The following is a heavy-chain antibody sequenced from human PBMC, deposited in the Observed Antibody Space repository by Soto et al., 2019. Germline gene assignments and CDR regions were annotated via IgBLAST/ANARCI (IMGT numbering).Heavy chain of an antibody. CDR2: IYYSGST. D-gene: IGHD4-4*01. J-gene: IGHJ4*02. Sequence: PXETLSLTCTVSGCSISSGGYYWSWIHQHPGKGLEWIGYIYYSGSTYYNPSLKSRVTISVDTSKNQFSLKLSSVTAADTAVYYCARETLTVTTRNFDYWGQGTLVTVSS. CDR3: ARETLTVTTRNFDY. V-gene: IGHV4-31*03. CDR1: GCSISSGGYY.